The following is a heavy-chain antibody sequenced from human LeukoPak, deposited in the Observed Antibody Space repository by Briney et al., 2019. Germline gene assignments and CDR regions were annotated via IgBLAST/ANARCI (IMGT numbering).Heavy chain of an antibody. CDR2: IGIDSGNT. J-gene: IGHJ4*02. CDR1: GFTFCDYS. CDR3: ARDYKYAFDN. V-gene: IGHV3-48*01. D-gene: IGHD5-24*01. Sequence: GGSLRLSCAASGFTFCDYSMIWVRQAPGKGLEGISYIGIDSGNTNYADSVKGRFTISGDKAKNSLYLQMNSLRVEDTAVYYCARDYKYAFDNWGQGTLVTVSS.